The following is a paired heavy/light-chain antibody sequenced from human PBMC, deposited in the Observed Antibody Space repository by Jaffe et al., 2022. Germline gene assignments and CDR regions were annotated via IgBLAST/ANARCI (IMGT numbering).Heavy chain of an antibody. CDR1: GFTFGDYA. Sequence: EVQLVESGGGLVQPGRSLRLSCTASGFTFGDYAMSWVRQAPGKGLEWVGFIRSKAYGGTTEYAASVKGRFTISRDDSKSIAYLQMNSLKTEDTAVYYCTREAVFTIFWRGPQKYYFDYWGQGTLVTVSS. D-gene: IGHD3-9*01. J-gene: IGHJ4*02. V-gene: IGHV3-49*04. CDR2: IRSKAYGGTT. CDR3: TREAVFTIFWRGPQKYYFDY.
Light chain of an antibody. Sequence: EIVLTQSPATLSLSPGERATLSCRASQSVSSYLAWYQQKPGQAPRLLIYDASNRATGIPARFSGSGSGTDFTLTISSLEPEDFAVYYCQQRSNWPPVYTFGQGTKLEIK. CDR3: QQRSNWPPVYT. V-gene: IGKV3-11*01. CDR1: QSVSSY. J-gene: IGKJ2*01. CDR2: DAS.